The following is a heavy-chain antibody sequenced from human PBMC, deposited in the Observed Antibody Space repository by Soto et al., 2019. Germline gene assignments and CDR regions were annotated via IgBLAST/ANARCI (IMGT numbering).Heavy chain of an antibody. D-gene: IGHD3-3*01. Sequence: PSETLSLTCAVHAGSFSGYYWSWIRQPPGKGLEWIGEINHSGFTNYNPSLMSRVTISLDMSKNQASLKVSSVTAADTAVYYCARTSTIFGVVSDSWGQGTLVTV. V-gene: IGHV4-34*01. CDR1: AGSFSGYY. CDR3: ARTSTIFGVVSDS. J-gene: IGHJ4*02. CDR2: INHSGFT.